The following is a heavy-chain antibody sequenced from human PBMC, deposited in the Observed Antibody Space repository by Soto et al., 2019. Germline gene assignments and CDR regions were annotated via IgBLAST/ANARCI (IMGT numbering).Heavy chain of an antibody. J-gene: IGHJ3*02. D-gene: IGHD3-22*01. CDR1: GFTFSTYA. CDR2: ISGSGDST. Sequence: GGSLRLSCAASGFTFSTYAMNWVRQAPGKGLEWVSGISGSGDSTYYADSVKGRFTISRDNSKNTLYLQMNSLRVEDTAVYYCAKHNTMIVVARDAFDIWGQGTMVTVSS. CDR3: AKHNTMIVVARDAFDI. V-gene: IGHV3-23*01.